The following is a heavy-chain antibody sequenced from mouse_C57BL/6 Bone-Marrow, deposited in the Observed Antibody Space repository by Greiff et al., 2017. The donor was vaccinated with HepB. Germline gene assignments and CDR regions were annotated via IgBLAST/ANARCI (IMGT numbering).Heavy chain of an antibody. CDR1: GYTFTSYW. CDR3: TRPPTPFYDGFAY. CDR2: ISPGNSDT. Sequence: VQLKQSGTVLARPGASVKMSCKTSGYTFTSYWMHWVKQRPGQGLEWIGAISPGNSDTSYNQKFKGQAKLTAVTSASTAYMELSRLTNEDSAVYYCTRPPTPFYDGFAYWGQGTLVTVSA. V-gene: IGHV1-5*01. J-gene: IGHJ3*01. D-gene: IGHD2-12*01.